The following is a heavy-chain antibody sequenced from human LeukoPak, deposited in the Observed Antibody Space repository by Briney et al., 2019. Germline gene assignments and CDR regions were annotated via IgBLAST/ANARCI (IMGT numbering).Heavy chain of an antibody. D-gene: IGHD6-6*01. CDR3: AKSPIAARPTTAGY. Sequence: PGGSLRLSCAASGFTFSSYAMSWVRQAPGKGLEWVSAISGSGGSTYYADSVKGRFTISRHNSKNTLYPQMNSLRAEDTAVYYCAKSPIAARPTTAGYWGQGTLVTVSS. CDR1: GFTFSSYA. V-gene: IGHV3-23*01. CDR2: ISGSGGST. J-gene: IGHJ4*02.